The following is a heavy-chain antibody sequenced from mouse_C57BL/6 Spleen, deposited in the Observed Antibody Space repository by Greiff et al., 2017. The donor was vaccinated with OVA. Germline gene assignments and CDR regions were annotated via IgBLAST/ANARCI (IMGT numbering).Heavy chain of an antibody. V-gene: IGHV1-80*01. CDR1: GYAFSSYW. J-gene: IGHJ2*01. Sequence: QVQLQQSGAELVKPGASVKISCKASGYAFSSYWMNWVKQRPGKGLEWIGQIYPGAGDTNYNGKFKGKATLTADKSSSTAYMQLSSLTSEDSAVDFCARLTTVGNYFDDWGQGTTRTVSS. D-gene: IGHD1-1*01. CDR3: ARLTTVGNYFDD. CDR2: IYPGAGDT.